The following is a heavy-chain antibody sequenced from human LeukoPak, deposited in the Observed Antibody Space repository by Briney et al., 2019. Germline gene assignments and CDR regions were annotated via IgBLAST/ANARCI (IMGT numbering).Heavy chain of an antibody. V-gene: IGHV4-59*01. CDR1: GGSISSYY. CDR2: VFYSGRT. J-gene: IGHJ6*02. CDR3: ARDSDDYCSGDTCYYHGMDV. D-gene: IGHD2-15*01. Sequence: PSETLSLTCTVSGGSISSYYWSWIRQPPGKGLEWIGYVFYSGRTNYNPSLKSRSTISVDTSKKQFSLRLNSVTAADTAVYYCARDSDDYCSGDTCYYHGMDVWGQGTTVTVSS.